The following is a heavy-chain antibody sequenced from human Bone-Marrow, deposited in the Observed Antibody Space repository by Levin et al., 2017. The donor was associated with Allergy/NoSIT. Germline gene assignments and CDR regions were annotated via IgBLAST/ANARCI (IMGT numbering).Heavy chain of an antibody. Sequence: PGGSLRLSCAASGFSFSSYWMHWVRQPPGKGPEWIGSMHYSGTTYYNPSLKSRVAMSVDTSKNQFSLKLTSVTAADTAVYYCARDGRNYGTLDYWGQGTLVTVSS. CDR3: ARDGRNYGTLDY. J-gene: IGHJ4*02. CDR2: MHYSGTT. V-gene: IGHV4-39*07. CDR1: GFSFSSYW. D-gene: IGHD1-14*01.